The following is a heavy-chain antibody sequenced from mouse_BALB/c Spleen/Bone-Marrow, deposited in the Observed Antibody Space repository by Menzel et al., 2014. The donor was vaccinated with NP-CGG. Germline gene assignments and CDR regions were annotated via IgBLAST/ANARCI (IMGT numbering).Heavy chain of an antibody. CDR2: IDPANGNT. V-gene: IGHV14-3*02. D-gene: IGHD6-1*01. CDR3: ARQEFATYWYFDV. CDR1: GFNIKDTY. Sequence: EVQLQQSGAELVKPGASVKLSCSAPGFNIKDTYMHWVKQRPEQGLEWIGRIDPANGNTKYDPKFQDKATITADTSSNTVDLQLSSLTFEDTAVYYCARQEFATYWYFDVWGAGTTVTVSS. J-gene: IGHJ1*01.